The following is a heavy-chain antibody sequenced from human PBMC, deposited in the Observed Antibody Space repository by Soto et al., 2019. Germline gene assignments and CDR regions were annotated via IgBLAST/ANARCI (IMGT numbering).Heavy chain of an antibody. V-gene: IGHV1-18*01. CDR2: ISAYNGNT. Sequence: ASVKVSCKASGYTFTSYDINWVRQATGQGLEWMGWISAYNGNTNYAQKLQGRVTMTTDTSTSTAYMELRSLRSDDTAVYYCARGDFFLIVGAIGQFDYWGQGTLVTVSS. J-gene: IGHJ4*02. CDR3: ARGDFFLIVGAIGQFDY. CDR1: GYTFTSYD. D-gene: IGHD1-26*01.